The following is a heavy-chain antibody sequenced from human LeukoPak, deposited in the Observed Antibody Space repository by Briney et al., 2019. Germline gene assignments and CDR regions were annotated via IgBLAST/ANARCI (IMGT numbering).Heavy chain of an antibody. Sequence: GGSLRLSCAASGFVFRENDMNWVRQAPGKGLEWVSGIRGYDGYTDYADSVRGRFAISRDNTRDTLFLEMNNLRIEDTAIYYCAKNFSMMVFWGPGTQVTVSS. D-gene: IGHD3/OR15-3a*01. CDR2: IRGYDGYT. CDR1: GFVFREND. V-gene: IGHV3-23*01. J-gene: IGHJ4*02. CDR3: AKNFSMMVF.